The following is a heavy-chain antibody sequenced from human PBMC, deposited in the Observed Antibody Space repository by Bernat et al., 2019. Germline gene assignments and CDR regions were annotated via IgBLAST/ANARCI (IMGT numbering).Heavy chain of an antibody. V-gene: IGHV3-7*01. J-gene: IGHJ4*02. CDR2: IKQDGSEK. Sequence: EVQLVESGGGLVQPGGSLRLSCAASGFTFSSYWMSWVRQAPGKGLEWVANIKQDGSEKYYVDSVKGRFTISRDNAKNSLYLQMNSLRAEDTAVYYCARDSDSSGWYVDYWGQGTLVTVSS. D-gene: IGHD6-19*01. CDR3: ARDSDSSGWYVDY. CDR1: GFTFSSYW.